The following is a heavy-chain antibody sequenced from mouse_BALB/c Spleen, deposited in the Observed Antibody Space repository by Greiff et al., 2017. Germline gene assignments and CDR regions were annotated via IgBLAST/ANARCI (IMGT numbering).Heavy chain of an antibody. Sequence: DVQLVESGGGLVQPGGSRKLSCAASGFTFSDYGMAWVRQAPGKGPEWVAFISNLAYSIYYADTVTGRFTISRENAKNTLYLEMSSLRSEDTAMYYCARLTGAYYFDDWGQGTTLTVSS. CDR3: ARLTGAYYFDD. J-gene: IGHJ2*01. CDR1: GFTFSDYG. V-gene: IGHV5-15*02. CDR2: ISNLAYSI. D-gene: IGHD4-1*01.